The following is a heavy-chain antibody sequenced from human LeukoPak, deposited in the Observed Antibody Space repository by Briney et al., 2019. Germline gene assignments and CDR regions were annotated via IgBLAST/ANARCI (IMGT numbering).Heavy chain of an antibody. D-gene: IGHD2-15*01. V-gene: IGHV3-74*01. CDR2: ISTDGYTT. CDR3: VVGGSPGY. Sequence: GGSLRLSCAASGFTFSSYAMHWVRQAPRKGLVWVSRISTDGYTTDYADFVQGRFTASRDNTKNTWSLEMNSLRAEDTAVYYCVVGGSPGYWGQGTLVTVSS. J-gene: IGHJ4*02. CDR1: GFTFSSYA.